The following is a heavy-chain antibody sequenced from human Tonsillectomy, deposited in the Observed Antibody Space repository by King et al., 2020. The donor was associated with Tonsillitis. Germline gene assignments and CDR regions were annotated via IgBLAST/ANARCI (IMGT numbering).Heavy chain of an antibody. CDR3: ARDAVAAAGDY. CDR1: GFTFSAYW. V-gene: IGHV3-7*01. Sequence: VQLVESGGGLVQPGGSLRLSCAASGFTFSAYWMTWLRQAPGKGLEWVATIKGDGSERHYMDSLKGRFTIYRDNAKESVFLQVSSLRVEDTALYYCARDAVAAAGDYWGQGTLVTVSS. CDR2: IKGDGSER. J-gene: IGHJ4*02. D-gene: IGHD6-13*01.